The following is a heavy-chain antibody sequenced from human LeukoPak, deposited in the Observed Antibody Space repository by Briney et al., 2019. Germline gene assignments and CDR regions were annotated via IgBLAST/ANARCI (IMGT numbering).Heavy chain of an antibody. V-gene: IGHV1-2*02. D-gene: IGHD2-2*02. CDR2: INPNSGGT. CDR3: ARDIYCSSTSCYTSFGP. Sequence: ASVKVSCKASGYTFTGYYMHWVRQAPGQGLEWMGWINPNSGGTNYAQKFQGRVTMTRDTSISTAYMELSRLRSDDTAVYYCARDIYCSSTSCYTSFGPWGQGTLVTVSS. CDR1: GYTFTGYY. J-gene: IGHJ5*02.